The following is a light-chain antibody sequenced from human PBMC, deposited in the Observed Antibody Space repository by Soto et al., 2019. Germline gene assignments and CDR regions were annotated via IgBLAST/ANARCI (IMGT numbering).Light chain of an antibody. CDR2: AAS. CDR1: QGISSY. J-gene: IGKJ1*01. V-gene: IGKV1-9*01. CDR3: QQLNSYPPWT. Sequence: IQLTQSPSSLSASVGDRVTITCRASQGISSYLAWYQQKPGIAPKLLIYAASTLQSGVPSRFSGSGSGTDFTLTISSLQPEDFATYYCQQLNSYPPWTFGQGTKMEIK.